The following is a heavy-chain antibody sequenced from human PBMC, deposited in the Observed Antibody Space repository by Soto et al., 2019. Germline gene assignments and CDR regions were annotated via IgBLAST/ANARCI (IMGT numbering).Heavy chain of an antibody. V-gene: IGHV4-61*08. CDR3: ARGGGTYDSSAYYFDS. CDR2: IYYRGNT. Sequence: QVHLQESGPGLVKPSETLSLTCTVSGASVNNGGHYWSWIRQPPGKGLEWLGYIYYRGNTYYNPSLQSRVTMSVDVSKNQFSLRLPSVTAADTAIYYCARGGGTYDSSAYYFDSWGQGALVSVSS. D-gene: IGHD3-22*01. J-gene: IGHJ4*02. CDR1: GASVNNGGHY.